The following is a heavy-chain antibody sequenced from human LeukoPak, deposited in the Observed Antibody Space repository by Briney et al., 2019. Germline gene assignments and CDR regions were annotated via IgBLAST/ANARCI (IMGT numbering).Heavy chain of an antibody. V-gene: IGHV4-61*02. CDR1: GGSISSGSYY. J-gene: IGHJ4*02. Sequence: SQTLSLTCTVSGGSISSGSYYWSWIRQPAGKGLEWIGRIYTSGSTNYNPSLKSRVTISVDTSKNQFSLKLSSVTAADTAVYYCARESLYYYGSGSYRIYDYWGQGTLATVSS. D-gene: IGHD3-10*01. CDR3: ARESLYYYGSGSYRIYDY. CDR2: IYTSGST.